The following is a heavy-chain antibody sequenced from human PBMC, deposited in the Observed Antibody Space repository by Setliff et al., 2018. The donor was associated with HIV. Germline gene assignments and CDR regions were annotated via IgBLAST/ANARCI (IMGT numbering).Heavy chain of an antibody. CDR3: ARPSGSYFDY. CDR2: TSYDGNIK. D-gene: IGHD1-26*01. CDR1: GFSFSTSA. Sequence: PGGSLRLSCAASGFSFSTSAMHWVRQAPGKGLEWVAVTSYDGNIKYYAGSVKGRLTISRDNSKNTLYLQMNSPRAEDTAVFYCARPSGSYFDYWGQGTLVTVSS. J-gene: IGHJ4*02. V-gene: IGHV3-30*04.